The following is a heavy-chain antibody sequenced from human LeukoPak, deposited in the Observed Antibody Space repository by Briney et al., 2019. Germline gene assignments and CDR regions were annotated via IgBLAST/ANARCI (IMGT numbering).Heavy chain of an antibody. J-gene: IGHJ4*02. D-gene: IGHD3-9*01. V-gene: IGHV3-23*01. Sequence: GGSLRLSCAASGFTFSSYAMSWVRQAPGKGLEWVSAISGSGGSTYYADSVKGRFTISRDSSKNTLYLQMDSLRAEDTAVYYCAKPLTGQIYYFDYWGQGTLVTVSS. CDR1: GFTFSSYA. CDR3: AKPLTGQIYYFDY. CDR2: ISGSGGST.